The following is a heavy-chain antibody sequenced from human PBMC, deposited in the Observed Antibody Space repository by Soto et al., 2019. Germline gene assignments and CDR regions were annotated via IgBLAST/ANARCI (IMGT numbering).Heavy chain of an antibody. Sequence: QVQPVQSGAEEKKPGASVKVSCKASGYTFTSYAMHWVRQAPGQRLEWMGWINAGNGNTKYSQKFQGRVTITRDTSASTAYMELSSLRSEDTAVYYCARGVVLVPAAIDWFDPWGQGTLVTVSS. CDR1: GYTFTSYA. CDR2: INAGNGNT. J-gene: IGHJ5*02. D-gene: IGHD2-2*01. CDR3: ARGVVLVPAAIDWFDP. V-gene: IGHV1-3*05.